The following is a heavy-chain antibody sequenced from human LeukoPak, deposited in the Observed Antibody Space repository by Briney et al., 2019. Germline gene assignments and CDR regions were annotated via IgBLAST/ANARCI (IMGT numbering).Heavy chain of an antibody. CDR1: GGSISSSSYY. CDR3: ARVLRKNRGAFDI. J-gene: IGHJ3*02. Sequence: SETLSLTCTVSGGSISSSSYYWGWIPQPPGKGLEWIGSIYYSGSTYYNPSLKSRVTISVDTSKNQFSLKLSSATAADTAVYYCARVLRKNRGAFDIWGQGTMVTVSS. V-gene: IGHV4-39*07. D-gene: IGHD3-10*01. CDR2: IYYSGST.